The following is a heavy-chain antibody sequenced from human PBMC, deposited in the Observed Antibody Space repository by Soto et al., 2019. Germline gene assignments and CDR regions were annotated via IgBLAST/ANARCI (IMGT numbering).Heavy chain of an antibody. D-gene: IGHD4-17*01. Sequence: PSETLSLTCTVSGGSISSYYWSWIRQPPGKGLEWIGYIYYSGSTNYNPSLKSRVTISVDTSKNQFSLKLSSVTAADTAVYYCARGDDYDGPDYWGQGTLVTVSS. V-gene: IGHV4-59*01. J-gene: IGHJ4*02. CDR3: ARGDDYDGPDY. CDR1: GGSISSYY. CDR2: IYYSGST.